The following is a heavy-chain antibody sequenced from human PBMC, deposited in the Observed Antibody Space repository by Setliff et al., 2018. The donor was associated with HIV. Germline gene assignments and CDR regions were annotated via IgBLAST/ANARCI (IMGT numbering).Heavy chain of an antibody. D-gene: IGHD2-8*01. CDR3: ATKVYCTNGVCLDAFDI. CDR1: GYTFTSYY. V-gene: IGHV1-46*01. Sequence: ASVKVSCKASGYTFTSYYMHWVRQAPGQGLEWMGIINPSGGSTSYAQRFQGRVTMTRDTSTSTVYMELSSLRSEDTAVYYCATKVYCTNGVCLDAFDIWGQGTMVTVS. CDR2: INPSGGST. J-gene: IGHJ3*02.